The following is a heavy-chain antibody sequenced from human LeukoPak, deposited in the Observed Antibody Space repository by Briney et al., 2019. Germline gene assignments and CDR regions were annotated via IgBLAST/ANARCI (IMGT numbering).Heavy chain of an antibody. J-gene: IGHJ3*02. CDR1: GGSISSYY. CDR3: ARAVGDFWSGYPDAFDI. Sequence: PSETLFLTCTVSGGSISSYYWSWIRQPPGKGLEWIGYIYYSGSTNYNPSLKSRVTISVDTSKNQFSLKLSSVTAADTAVYYCARAVGDFWSGYPDAFDIWGQGTMVTVSS. CDR2: IYYSGST. D-gene: IGHD3-3*01. V-gene: IGHV4-59*01.